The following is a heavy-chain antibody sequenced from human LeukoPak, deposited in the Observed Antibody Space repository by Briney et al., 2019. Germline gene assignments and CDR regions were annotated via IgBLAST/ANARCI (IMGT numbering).Heavy chain of an antibody. CDR2: ISGSGGST. D-gene: IGHD3-22*01. V-gene: IGHV3-23*01. Sequence: GGSLRLSCAASGFTFSSYAMSWVRQAPGKGLEWVSAISGSGGSTYYADSVKGRFTISRDNSKNTLYLQMNSLRAEDTAVYYCAEDTSSGYSYYYYGMDVWGQGTTVTVSS. J-gene: IGHJ6*02. CDR3: AEDTSSGYSYYYYGMDV. CDR1: GFTFSSYA.